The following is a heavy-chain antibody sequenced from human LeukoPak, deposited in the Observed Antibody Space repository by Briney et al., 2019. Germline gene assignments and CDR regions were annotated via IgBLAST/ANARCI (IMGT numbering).Heavy chain of an antibody. CDR2: IYYDGST. CDR3: AKENYPSSSWYPYGMDV. D-gene: IGHD6-13*01. Sequence: NPSETLSLTCTVSGGSIRSGGWYWSWIRQHPGKGLEWIGYIYYDGSTDYNPSLKSRVTISVDTSKNQFSLRLSSVTAADTAVYYCAKENYPSSSWYPYGMDVWGQGTTVTVSS. V-gene: IGHV4-31*03. CDR1: GGSIRSGGWY. J-gene: IGHJ6*02.